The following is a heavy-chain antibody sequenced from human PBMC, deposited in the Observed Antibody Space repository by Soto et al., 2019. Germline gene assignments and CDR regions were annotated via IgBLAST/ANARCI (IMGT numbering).Heavy chain of an antibody. D-gene: IGHD1-20*01. Sequence: GGSLRLSCAASGFTFSSYAMHWVRQAPGKGLEWVAVISYDGSNKYYADSVKGRFTISRDNSKNTLYLQMNSLRAEDTAVYYCARDYNWDAFDIWGQGTMVTVSS. CDR3: ARDYNWDAFDI. CDR2: ISYDGSNK. CDR1: GFTFSSYA. V-gene: IGHV3-30*04. J-gene: IGHJ3*02.